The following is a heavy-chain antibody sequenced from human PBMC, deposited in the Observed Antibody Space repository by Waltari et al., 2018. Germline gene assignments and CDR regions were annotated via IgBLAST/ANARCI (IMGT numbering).Heavy chain of an antibody. CDR1: GGSITSSSYF. D-gene: IGHD3-3*02. J-gene: IGHJ5*02. V-gene: IGHV4-39*01. Sequence: QLQLQESGPGLVKPSETLSLTCTVSGGSITSSSYFWGWIRQPPGKGLEWIGTISYSGSTYYNPSIMSRVTISVDTSKNQFSLKLSSVTAAETAVFYCARFSKSANWFDPWGQGTLVTVSS. CDR2: ISYSGST. CDR3: ARFSKSANWFDP.